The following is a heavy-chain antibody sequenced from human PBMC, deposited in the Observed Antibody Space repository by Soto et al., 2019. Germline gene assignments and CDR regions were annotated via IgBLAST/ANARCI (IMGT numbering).Heavy chain of an antibody. CDR2: IDPSDSYT. CDR3: ARLPKALAYGAGPGDGMAV. J-gene: IGHJ6*02. CDR1: GYSFTSYW. Sequence: PGESLKISCKGSGYSFTSYWISWVRQMPGKGLEWMGRIDPSDSYTNYSPSFQGHVTISADKSISTAYLQWSSLKASDTAMYYCARLPKALAYGAGPGDGMAVWGQGTTVTVSS. D-gene: IGHD3-10*01. V-gene: IGHV5-10-1*01.